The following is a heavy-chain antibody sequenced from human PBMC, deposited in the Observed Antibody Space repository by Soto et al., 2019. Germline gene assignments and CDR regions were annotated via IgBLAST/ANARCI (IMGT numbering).Heavy chain of an antibody. CDR1: GFTFSSYA. CDR3: ARDPDGDHYFDY. CDR2: ISYDGSNK. J-gene: IGHJ4*02. D-gene: IGHD4-17*01. V-gene: IGHV3-30-3*01. Sequence: SGGSLRLSCAASGFTFSSYAMHWVRQAPGKGLEWVAVISYDGSNKYYADSVKGRFTISRDNSKNTLYLQMNSLRAEDTAVYYCARDPDGDHYFDYWGQGTLVTVSS.